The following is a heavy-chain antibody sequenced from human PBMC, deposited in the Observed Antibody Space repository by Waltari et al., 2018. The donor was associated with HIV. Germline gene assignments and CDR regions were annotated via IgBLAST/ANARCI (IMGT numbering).Heavy chain of an antibody. J-gene: IGHJ4*02. Sequence: QVQLVESGGGVVQPGRSLRLSCAASGFTFSNFAMHWVRQAPGKGLEWVAVIWYDGDNEYYADSVKGRFTISRDNSKNTLYLQMNSLRVEDTAVYYCARGGYYYDISGYYHYWGQGTLVTVSS. D-gene: IGHD3-22*01. V-gene: IGHV3-33*01. CDR3: ARGGYYYDISGYYHY. CDR2: IWYDGDNE. CDR1: GFTFSNFA.